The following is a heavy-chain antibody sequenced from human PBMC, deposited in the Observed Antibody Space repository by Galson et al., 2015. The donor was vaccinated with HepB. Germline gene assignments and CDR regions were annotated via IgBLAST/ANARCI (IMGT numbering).Heavy chain of an antibody. V-gene: IGHV3-11*05. CDR1: GFTFGDYY. J-gene: IGHJ3*02. CDR3: ARDIRGLGYYDIPGRAFDI. D-gene: IGHD3-22*01. CDR2: ISSSSSYT. Sequence: SLRLSCAASGFTFGDYYMSWIRQAPGKGLEWVSYISSSSSYTNYADSVKGRFTISRDNAKNSLYLQMNSLGAEDTAVYYCARDIRGLGYYDIPGRAFDIWGQGTMVTVSS.